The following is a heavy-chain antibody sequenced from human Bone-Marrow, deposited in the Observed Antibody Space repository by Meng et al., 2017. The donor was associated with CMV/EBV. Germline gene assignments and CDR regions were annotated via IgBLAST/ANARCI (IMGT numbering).Heavy chain of an antibody. Sequence: ASVKVSCKASGGTFSSYAISWVRQAPGQGLEWMGIINPSGGSTSYAQKFQGRVTMTRDTSTSTVYMELSSLRSEDTAVYYCARGSRVWSGYYGHDYWGQGTLVTVSS. CDR2: INPSGGST. CDR1: GGTFSSYA. D-gene: IGHD3-3*01. CDR3: ARGSRVWSGYYGHDY. V-gene: IGHV1-46*01. J-gene: IGHJ4*02.